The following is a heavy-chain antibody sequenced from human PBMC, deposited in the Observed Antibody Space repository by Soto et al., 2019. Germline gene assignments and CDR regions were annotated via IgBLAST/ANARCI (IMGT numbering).Heavy chain of an antibody. V-gene: IGHV1-18*01. D-gene: IGHD2-8*01. Sequence: QVQLVQSGAEVKKPGASVKVSCKASGYTFTSYGISWVRQAPGQGLEWMGWISAYNGNTNYAQKLQGRVTMTTDTSTSTAYMELRSLRSDDTAVYYCARDEGYCTNGVCYTPPHLNSGYDSLFDYWGQGTLVTVSS. CDR1: GYTFTSYG. J-gene: IGHJ4*02. CDR3: ARDEGYCTNGVCYTPPHLNSGYDSLFDY. CDR2: ISAYNGNT.